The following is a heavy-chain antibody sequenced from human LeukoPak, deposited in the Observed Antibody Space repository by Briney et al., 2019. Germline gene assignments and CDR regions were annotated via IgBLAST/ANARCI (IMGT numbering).Heavy chain of an antibody. Sequence: GGSLRLSCAASGFPFSDSYMSWIRPAPGKGLEWISYISSGFINIYYADSVKGRFTISRDNAKNSLYLQMNSLRAEDTAVYYCARGSADYSWYMDVWGKGTTVTVSS. CDR2: ISSGFINI. CDR1: GFPFSDSY. V-gene: IGHV3-11*01. CDR3: ARGSADYSWYMDV. J-gene: IGHJ6*03.